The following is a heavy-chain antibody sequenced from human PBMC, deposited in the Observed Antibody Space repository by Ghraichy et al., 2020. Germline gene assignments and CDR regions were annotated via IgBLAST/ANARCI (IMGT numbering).Heavy chain of an antibody. D-gene: IGHD4-17*01. CDR2: ISPEGSVR. Sequence: GGSLRLSCAASGFTFSGYWLGWGRQAPGKGLEWVANISPEGSVRYYVDSVKGRFTISRDNAKNSLFLQMESLRAEDTAVYYCARHGDYVFDYWGQGSLVTFSS. CDR3: ARHGDYVFDY. CDR1: GFTFSGYW. V-gene: IGHV3-7*01. J-gene: IGHJ4*02.